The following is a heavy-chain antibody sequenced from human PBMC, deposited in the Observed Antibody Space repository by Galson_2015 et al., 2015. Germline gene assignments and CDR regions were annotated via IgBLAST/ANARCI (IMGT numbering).Heavy chain of an antibody. Sequence: SETLSLTCTVSGGSISSSSYYWGWIRQPPGKGLEWIGSIYYSGSTYYNPSLKSRVTISVDTSKNQFSLKLSSVTAADTAVYYCARHGVWWLPVDYWGQGTLVTVSS. CDR2: IYYSGST. CDR3: ARHGVWWLPVDY. CDR1: GGSISSSSYY. J-gene: IGHJ4*02. V-gene: IGHV4-39*01. D-gene: IGHD5-12*01.